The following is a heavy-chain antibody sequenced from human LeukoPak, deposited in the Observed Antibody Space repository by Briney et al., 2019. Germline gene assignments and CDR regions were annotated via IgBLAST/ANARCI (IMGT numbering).Heavy chain of an antibody. D-gene: IGHD2-2*01. CDR3: ARDTSSGIDY. V-gene: IGHV3-21*01. Sequence: GGSLRLSCAASGFTFSGYSMNWVRQAPGKGLEWVSCISGSNSSIYYADSVKGRFTISRDNAKNSLYLQMNSLRAEDTAVYYCARDTSSGIDYWGQGTLVTVSS. CDR1: GFTFSGYS. CDR2: ISGSNSSI. J-gene: IGHJ4*02.